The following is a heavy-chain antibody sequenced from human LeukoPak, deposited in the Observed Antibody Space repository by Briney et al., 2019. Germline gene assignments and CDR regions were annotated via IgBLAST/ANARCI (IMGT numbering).Heavy chain of an antibody. V-gene: IGHV4-38-2*02. J-gene: IGHJ4*02. CDR3: AREGVSWYYDFWSGYLIDY. Sequence: SETLSLTCAVSGYSISSGYYWGWIRQPPGKGLEWIGSIYHSGSTYYNPSLKSRVTISVDTSKNQFSLKLSSVTAADTAVYYCAREGVSWYYDFWSGYLIDYWGQGTLVTVSS. D-gene: IGHD3-3*01. CDR1: GYSISSGYY. CDR2: IYHSGST.